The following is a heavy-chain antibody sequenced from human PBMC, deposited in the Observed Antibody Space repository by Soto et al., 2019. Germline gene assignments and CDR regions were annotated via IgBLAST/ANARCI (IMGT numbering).Heavy chain of an antibody. CDR3: SIEMGRDYDILTGYYKAYGMDV. CDR2: ISAYNSNT. J-gene: IGHJ6*02. D-gene: IGHD3-9*01. Sequence: GASVKVSCKASGYTFTSYGISWVRQAPGQGLEWMGWISAYNSNTNYAQKLQGRVTMTTDTSTSTAYLELRSLRSDDTAVYYCSIEMGRDYDILTGYYKAYGMDVWGQGTTVTVSS. CDR1: GYTFTSYG. V-gene: IGHV1-18*01.